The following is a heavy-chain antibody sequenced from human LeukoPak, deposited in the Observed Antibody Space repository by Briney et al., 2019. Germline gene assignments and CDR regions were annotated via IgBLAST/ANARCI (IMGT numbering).Heavy chain of an antibody. V-gene: IGHV3-23*01. D-gene: IGHD3-10*01. CDR2: ISGGGGTT. Sequence: GGSLRLSCAASGFTFSSYAMSWVRQAPGKGLEWVSAISGGGGTTYYSDSVKGRFTISRDNSKNTLYLQMNSLRAEDTAVYYCAKASTFGELNRPFDYWGQGTLVTVSS. CDR3: AKASTFGELNRPFDY. J-gene: IGHJ4*02. CDR1: GFTFSSYA.